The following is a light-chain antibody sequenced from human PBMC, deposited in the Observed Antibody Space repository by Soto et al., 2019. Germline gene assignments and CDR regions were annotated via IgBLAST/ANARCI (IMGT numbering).Light chain of an antibody. J-gene: IGLJ1*01. Sequence: QSVLPQPASVSGSPGHSITISCPGTSSDVGGYNYVSWYQQHPGKAPKLMIYDVSNRPSGVSNRFSGSKSGNTASLTISGLQAEDEADYYCSSYTSSSNSYVFGTGTKVTVL. CDR3: SSYTSSSNSYV. V-gene: IGLV2-14*01. CDR1: SSDVGGYNY. CDR2: DVS.